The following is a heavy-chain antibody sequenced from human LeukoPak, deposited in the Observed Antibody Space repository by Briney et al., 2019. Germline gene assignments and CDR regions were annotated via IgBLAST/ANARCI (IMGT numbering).Heavy chain of an antibody. CDR1: GGSINSYY. Sequence: SETLSLTCTVSGGSINSYYWSWIRQPPGKGLEWIGYIYYSGGTKYNPSLKSRVTISVDTSKNQFSLKLSSVTAADTAVYYCARVRGSWYVDYWGQGTLVTVSS. J-gene: IGHJ4*02. CDR2: IYYSGGT. CDR3: ARVRGSWYVDY. V-gene: IGHV4-59*08. D-gene: IGHD6-13*01.